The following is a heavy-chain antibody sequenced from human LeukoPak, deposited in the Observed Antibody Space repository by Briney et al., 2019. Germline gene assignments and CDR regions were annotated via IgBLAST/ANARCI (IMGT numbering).Heavy chain of an antibody. V-gene: IGHV4-39*07. CDR3: ARLHPIGVDYDGRTSLVAYNWFDP. D-gene: IGHD2-2*01. CDR1: GGSISSSSYY. Sequence: SETLSLTCTVSGGSISSSSYYWGWIRQPPGKGLEWIGSIYYSGSTYYNPSLKSRVTISVDTSKNQFSLKLSSVTAADTAVYYCARLHPIGVDYDGRTSLVAYNWFDPWGQGTLVTVSS. J-gene: IGHJ5*02. CDR2: IYYSGST.